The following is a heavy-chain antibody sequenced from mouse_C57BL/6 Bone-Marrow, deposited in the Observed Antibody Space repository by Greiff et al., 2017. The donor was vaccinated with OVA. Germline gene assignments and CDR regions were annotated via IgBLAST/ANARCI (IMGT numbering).Heavy chain of an antibody. J-gene: IGHJ4*01. CDR2: IHPNSGST. CDR1: GYTFTSYW. V-gene: IGHV1-64*01. Sequence: VQLQQPGAELVKPGASVTLSCKASGYTFTSYWMHWVQQRPGQGLEWIGMIHPNSGSTNYNEKFQSKATLTVDKSSSTAYMQLSSLTSEDSAVYYCARLITTVVANAMDYWGQGTSVTVSS. CDR3: ARLITTVVANAMDY. D-gene: IGHD1-1*01.